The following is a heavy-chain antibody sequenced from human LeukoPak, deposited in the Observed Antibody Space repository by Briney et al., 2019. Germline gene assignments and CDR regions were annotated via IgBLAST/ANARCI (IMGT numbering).Heavy chain of an antibody. D-gene: IGHD3-22*01. CDR1: GYTFTSYG. CDR2: ISAYNGNT. V-gene: IGHV1-18*01. J-gene: IGHJ4*02. Sequence: GASVRVSCKASGYTFTSYGISWVRQAPGQGLEWMGWISAYNGNTNYAQKLQGRVTMTTDTSTSTAYMELRSLRSDDTAVYYCARGQGVYDSSGYYDYWGQGTLVTVSS. CDR3: ARGQGVYDSSGYYDY.